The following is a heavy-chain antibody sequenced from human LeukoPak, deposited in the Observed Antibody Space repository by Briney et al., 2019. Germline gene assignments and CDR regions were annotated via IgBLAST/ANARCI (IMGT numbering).Heavy chain of an antibody. D-gene: IGHD2-2*01. Sequence: KSSETLSLTCTVSGGSISSGDYYWSWLRQPPGKGLEWNGNIYYSGSTYYNPSLKSRVTISVDTSKNQFSLKLSSVTAADTAVYYCARDMGDIVVVPAAPGAFDIWGRGTMVTVSS. CDR1: GGSISSGDYY. CDR2: IYYSGST. V-gene: IGHV4-30-4*08. J-gene: IGHJ3*02. CDR3: ARDMGDIVVVPAAPGAFDI.